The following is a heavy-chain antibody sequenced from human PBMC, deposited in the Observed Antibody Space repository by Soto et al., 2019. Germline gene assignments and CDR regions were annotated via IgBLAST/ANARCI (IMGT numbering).Heavy chain of an antibody. CDR3: ARVGVYYYYLGYCDGIYV. CDR1: GYTLTNFY. J-gene: IGHJ6*02. Sequence: ASVKVSCKASGYTLTNFYIHWVRQAPGQGLEWMGIINPNGGSTNYAHNFQGRVTITRDTSTSTVYIDLRSLRSEDTAVYYCARVGVYYYYLGYCDGIYVWGRGTTVTVSS. D-gene: IGHD3-10*01. V-gene: IGHV1-46*01. CDR2: INPNGGST.